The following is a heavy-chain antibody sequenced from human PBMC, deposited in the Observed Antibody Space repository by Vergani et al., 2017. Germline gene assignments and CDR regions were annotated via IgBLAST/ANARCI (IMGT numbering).Heavy chain of an antibody. CDR3: ARRYCSGGSCYARPNYYYYGMDV. Sequence: QVQLQQWGAGLLKPSETLSLTCAVYGGSFSGYYWCWIRPPPGTGLEWIGEINHSGSTNYNPSLKSRVTISVDTSKNQFSLKLSYVTAEDTAVYYCARRYCSGGSCYARPNYYYYGMDVWGQGTTVTVS. D-gene: IGHD2-15*01. V-gene: IGHV4-34*01. CDR2: INHSGST. J-gene: IGHJ6*01. CDR1: GGSFSGYY.